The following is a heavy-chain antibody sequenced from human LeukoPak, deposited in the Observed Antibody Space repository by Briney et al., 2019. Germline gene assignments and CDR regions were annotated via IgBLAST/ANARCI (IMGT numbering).Heavy chain of an antibody. CDR3: ARDQYCSSTSCYKSGEKYYYYYYMDV. Sequence: ASVKVSCRASGYTFTGYYMHWVRQAPGQGLEWMGWINPNSGGTNSAQKFQGRVTMTRDTSTSTVYMELSSLRSEDTAVYYCARDQYCSSTSCYKSGEKYYYYYYMDVWGKGTTVTVSS. CDR2: INPNSGGT. D-gene: IGHD2-2*02. CDR1: GYTFTGYY. V-gene: IGHV1-2*02. J-gene: IGHJ6*03.